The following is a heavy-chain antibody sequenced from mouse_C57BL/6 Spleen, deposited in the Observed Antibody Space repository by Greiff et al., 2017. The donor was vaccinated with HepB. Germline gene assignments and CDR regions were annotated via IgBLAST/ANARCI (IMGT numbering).Heavy chain of an antibody. Sequence: QVQLQQSGAELVRPGASVTLSCKASGYTFTDYEMHWVKQTPVHGLEWIGAIDPETGGTAYNQKFKGKAILTADKSSSTAYMELRSLTSEDSAVYYCTRWDYYGSRTWFAYWGQGTLVTVSA. CDR3: TRWDYYGSRTWFAY. V-gene: IGHV1-15*01. CDR1: GYTFTDYE. J-gene: IGHJ3*01. D-gene: IGHD1-1*01. CDR2: IDPETGGT.